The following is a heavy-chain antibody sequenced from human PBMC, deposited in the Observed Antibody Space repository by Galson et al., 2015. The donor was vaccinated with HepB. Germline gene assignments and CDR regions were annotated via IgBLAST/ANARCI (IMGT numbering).Heavy chain of an antibody. CDR2: ITPSGDNT. D-gene: IGHD6-19*01. Sequence: SLRLSCAASGFTFSYYAMAWVRQAPGKGLEWISAITPSGDNTYSADSMKGRFFISRANSQNTLFLQMNSRRADDTAIYFCAKVFPEKTDGWYRQALYYFDSWSQGTRVTVSS. CDR1: GFTFSYYA. J-gene: IGHJ4*02. CDR3: AKVFPEKTDGWYRQALYYFDS. V-gene: IGHV3-23*01.